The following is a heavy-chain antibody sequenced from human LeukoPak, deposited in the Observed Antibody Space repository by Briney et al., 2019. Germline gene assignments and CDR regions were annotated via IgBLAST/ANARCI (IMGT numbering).Heavy chain of an antibody. D-gene: IGHD6-13*01. V-gene: IGHV3-30*18. CDR3: AKSRIAAAESPFDY. Sequence: GGSLRLSFAASGFTFSSYGMHWVRQAPGKGLEWVAVISYDGSNKYYADSVKGRFTISRDNSKNTLYLQMNSLRAEDTAVYYCAKSRIAAAESPFDYWGQGTLVTVSS. CDR2: ISYDGSNK. CDR1: GFTFSSYG. J-gene: IGHJ4*02.